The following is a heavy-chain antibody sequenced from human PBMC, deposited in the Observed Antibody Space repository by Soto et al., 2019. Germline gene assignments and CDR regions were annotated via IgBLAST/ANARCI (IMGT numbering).Heavy chain of an antibody. CDR2: INHSGST. Sequence: QVQLQQWGAGLLKPSETLSLTCAVYGGSFSGYYWSWIRQPPGKGLEWIGEINHSGSTNYNPSLKRRVPISVDTAKHQFSLKLSSVTAADTAVYYCARALMVRGVITLPDAFDIWGQGTMVTVSS. D-gene: IGHD3-10*01. CDR3: ARALMVRGVITLPDAFDI. V-gene: IGHV4-34*01. J-gene: IGHJ3*02. CDR1: GGSFSGYY.